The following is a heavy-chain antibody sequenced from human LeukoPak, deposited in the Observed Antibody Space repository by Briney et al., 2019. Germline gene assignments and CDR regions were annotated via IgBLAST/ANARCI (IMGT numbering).Heavy chain of an antibody. D-gene: IGHD4-23*01. J-gene: IGHJ5*02. CDR2: INPRGTST. V-gene: IGHV1-46*01. CDR1: GYTFTAYY. CDR3: ARDNSIHERGWWFDP. Sequence: ASVKVSCKASGYTFTAYYLHWVRQAPGQGLEWMGLINPRGTSTIYAEKFQGRIIMTRDMSTTTDYMELSSLKSDDTAVYYCARDNSIHERGWWFDPWGQGTLVTVSS.